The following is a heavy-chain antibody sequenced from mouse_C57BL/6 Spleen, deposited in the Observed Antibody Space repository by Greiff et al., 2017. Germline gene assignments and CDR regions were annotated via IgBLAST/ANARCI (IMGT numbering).Heavy chain of an antibody. CDR3: SRSACYSNDWYFDV. V-gene: IGHV1-39*01. CDR1: GYSFTDYN. D-gene: IGHD2-5*01. CDR2: INPNYGTT. Sequence: VQLQQSGAELVKPGASVKISCKASGYSFTDYNMHWVKQSNGKSLEWIGGINPNYGTTSYNQKFKGKATLTVDQSSSTAYMQLNSLTSEDSADYYWSRSACYSNDWYFDVWGTGTTVTVAS. J-gene: IGHJ1*03.